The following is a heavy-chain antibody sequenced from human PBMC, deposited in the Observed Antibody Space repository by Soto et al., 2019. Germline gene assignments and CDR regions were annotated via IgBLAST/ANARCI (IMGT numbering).Heavy chain of an antibody. CDR3: AGASCSSECYMTAY. Sequence: QVQVVQSGAEAQQPGASVKVSCKTSGYTFTTSAMHWVRQAPGQRLEWMGYINAGNGKTRYSQKFQGRVIITRDTSASTVYMEVPSLKSEDTAVYSCAGASCSSECYMTAYWGQGTLVTFSS. J-gene: IGHJ4*02. V-gene: IGHV1-3*01. CDR1: GYTFTTSA. CDR2: INAGNGKT. D-gene: IGHD2-2*01.